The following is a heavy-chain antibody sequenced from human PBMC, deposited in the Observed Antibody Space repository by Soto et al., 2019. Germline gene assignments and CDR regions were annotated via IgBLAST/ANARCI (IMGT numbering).Heavy chain of an antibody. V-gene: IGHV1-2*02. CDR1: GYTFTGYY. CDR2: INPNSGGT. D-gene: IGHD2-2*01. J-gene: IGHJ5*02. Sequence: ASVKVSCKASGYTFTGYYMHWVRQAPGQGLEWMGWINPNSGGTNYAQKFQGRVTMTRDTSISTAYMELSRLRSDDTAVYYCARDRGGYCSSTSCPRVWFDPWGQGTLVTV. CDR3: ARDRGGYCSSTSCPRVWFDP.